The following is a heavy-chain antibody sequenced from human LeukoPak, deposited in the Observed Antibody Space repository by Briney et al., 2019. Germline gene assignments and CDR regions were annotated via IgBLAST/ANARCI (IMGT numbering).Heavy chain of an antibody. D-gene: IGHD4-17*01. J-gene: IGHJ6*02. CDR2: ISGGGDKT. CDR3: AKTLTTAYYYFGMDV. Sequence: GGSLRLSCAASGFTFSSYAMSWVRQAPGKGLEWVSAISGGGDKTYYADSVKGRFTISRDNSKNTLFLAMNSLRPEDTAIYYCAKTLTTAYYYFGMDVWGQGTTVTVSS. V-gene: IGHV3-23*01. CDR1: GFTFSSYA.